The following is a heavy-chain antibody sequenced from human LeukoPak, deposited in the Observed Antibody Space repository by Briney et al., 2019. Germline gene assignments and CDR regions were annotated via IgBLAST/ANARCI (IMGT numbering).Heavy chain of an antibody. J-gene: IGHJ4*02. CDR2: ISYDGSNK. V-gene: IGHV3-30*18. D-gene: IGHD3-10*01. CDR1: AFTFSSYG. CDR3: AKVASVTMVRGASDY. Sequence: PGGSLRLSCAASAFTFSSYGMRWVRQAPGKGLEWVAVISYDGSNKYYADSVKGRFTISRDNSKNTLYLQMNSLRAEDTAVYYCAKVASVTMVRGASDYWGQGTLVAVSS.